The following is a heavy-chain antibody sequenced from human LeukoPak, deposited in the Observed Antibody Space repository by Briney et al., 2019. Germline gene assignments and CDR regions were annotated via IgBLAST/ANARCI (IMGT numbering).Heavy chain of an antibody. Sequence: GGSLRLSCAASGFTFSSYAMSWVRQAPGKGLEWVSAISGSGGSTYYADSVKGRFTISRDNSKNTLYLQMNSLRAEDTAVYYCAKDPFYCSSTSCPFDYWGQGTLVTVAS. D-gene: IGHD2-2*01. J-gene: IGHJ4*02. V-gene: IGHV3-23*01. CDR2: ISGSGGST. CDR3: AKDPFYCSSTSCPFDY. CDR1: GFTFSSYA.